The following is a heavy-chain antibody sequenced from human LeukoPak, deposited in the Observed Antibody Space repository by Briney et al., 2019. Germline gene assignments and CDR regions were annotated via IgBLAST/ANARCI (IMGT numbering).Heavy chain of an antibody. Sequence: SETLSLTCTVSGGSISSYFWSWIRQPPGKRLEWIGYIYYSGSANYNPSLKSRVTISVDTSKNQFSLKLSSVTAADTAVYYCASQYCSGGSCYGFDYWGQGTLVTVSS. V-gene: IGHV4-59*08. D-gene: IGHD2-15*01. CDR1: GGSISSYF. J-gene: IGHJ4*02. CDR2: IYYSGSA. CDR3: ASQYCSGGSCYGFDY.